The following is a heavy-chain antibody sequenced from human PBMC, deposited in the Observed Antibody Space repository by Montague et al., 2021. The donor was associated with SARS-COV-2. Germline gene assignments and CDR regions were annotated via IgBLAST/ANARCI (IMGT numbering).Heavy chain of an antibody. CDR2: INHSGGV. CDR1: RGSFGGYY. V-gene: IGHV4-34*01. CDR3: ARGYCSSTTCYRSLHY. J-gene: IGHJ4*02. Sequence: SETLSLTCTVHRGSFGGYYWTWIRQPPGKGLEWIGEINHSGGVNHNPSLKSRVTISVDTSKNHFSLKLRSVTAADTAIYYCARGYCSSTTCYRSLHYWGQGTLVAVSS. D-gene: IGHD2-2*01.